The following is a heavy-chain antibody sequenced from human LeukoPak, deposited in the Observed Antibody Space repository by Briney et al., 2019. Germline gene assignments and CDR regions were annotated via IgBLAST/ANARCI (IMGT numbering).Heavy chain of an antibody. D-gene: IGHD6-13*01. Sequence: ASVKVSCKASGYTFTSYYMHWVRQAPGQGLEWMGIINPSGGSTSYAQKFQGRATMTRDTSTSTVYMELSSLRSEDTAVYYCASLVSSSSSTTWFDYWGQGTLVTVSS. V-gene: IGHV1-46*01. CDR3: ASLVSSSSSTTWFDY. CDR2: INPSGGST. J-gene: IGHJ4*02. CDR1: GYTFTSYY.